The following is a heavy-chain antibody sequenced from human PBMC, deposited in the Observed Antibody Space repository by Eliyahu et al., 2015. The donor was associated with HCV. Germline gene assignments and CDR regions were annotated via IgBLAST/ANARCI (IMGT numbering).Heavy chain of an antibody. CDR1: GFTFDDYN. J-gene: IGHJ5*02. CDR2: ISWDGRST. Sequence: GFTFDDYNMHWVRQTPGEGLEWISHISWDGRSTSYADSVKGRFTISRDNDKNSLYLQLSSLRREDTALYYCARPYSGTYLGFDHWGQGTLVAVSS. CDR3: ARPYSGTYLGFDH. V-gene: IGHV3-43*01. D-gene: IGHD1-26*01.